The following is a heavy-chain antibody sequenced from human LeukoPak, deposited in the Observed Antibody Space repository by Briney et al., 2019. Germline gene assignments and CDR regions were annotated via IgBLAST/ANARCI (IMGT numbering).Heavy chain of an antibody. CDR3: AKGKADTNYFDY. V-gene: IGHV1-69*04. Sequence: SVKVSCKASGGTFSSYAISWVRQAPGQGLEWMGRIIPILGIANYAQKFQGRVTITADKSTSTAYMELSSLRSEGTAVYYCAKGKADTNYFDYWGQGTLVTVSS. CDR2: IIPILGIA. CDR1: GGTFSSYA. J-gene: IGHJ4*02.